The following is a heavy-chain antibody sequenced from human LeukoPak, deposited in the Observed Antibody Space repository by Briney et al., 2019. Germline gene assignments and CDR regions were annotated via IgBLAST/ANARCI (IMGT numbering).Heavy chain of an antibody. CDR3: ARGGDSSGYEGRFDP. V-gene: IGHV4-30-4*07. Sequence: SSETLSLTCAVSGGSISRSGYSWSWIRQPPGKGLDWIAYIYYTGSTYYNPSLKSRVTISLDTSKNQFSLKLTSVTAADTAVYYCARGGDSSGYEGRFDPWGQGTLVTVSS. CDR2: IYYTGST. J-gene: IGHJ5*02. CDR1: GGSISRSGYS. D-gene: IGHD3-22*01.